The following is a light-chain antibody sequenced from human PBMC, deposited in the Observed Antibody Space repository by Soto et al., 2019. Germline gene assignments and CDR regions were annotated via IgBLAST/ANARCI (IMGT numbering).Light chain of an antibody. Sequence: QSVLTQPPSASGSPGQSVTISCTGSTSDVGGYEYVSWYQQHPGIAPKLMIFEVNKRPSGVPNRFSGSKSGNTASLTVSGLQSEDEASYYCSSFAGANIWVFGGGTKLTVL. CDR2: EVN. J-gene: IGLJ3*02. CDR1: TSDVGGYEY. CDR3: SSFAGANIWV. V-gene: IGLV2-8*01.